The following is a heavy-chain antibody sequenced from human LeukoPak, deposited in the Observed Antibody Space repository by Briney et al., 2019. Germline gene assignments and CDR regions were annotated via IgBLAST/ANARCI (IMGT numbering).Heavy chain of an antibody. CDR3: ARGHDWFDP. CDR1: GGPFSGYY. Sequence: PSETLSLTCAVYGGPFSGYYLSWIRHPPGKGLEWIGEINHSGSTNYNPSLKSRVTISVDTSKNQFSLKLSSVTAADTAVYYCARGHDWFDPWGQGTLVTVSS. J-gene: IGHJ5*02. V-gene: IGHV4-34*01. CDR2: INHSGST.